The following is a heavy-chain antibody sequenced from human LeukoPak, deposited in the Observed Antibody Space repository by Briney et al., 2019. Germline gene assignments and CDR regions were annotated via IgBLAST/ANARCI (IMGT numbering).Heavy chain of an antibody. CDR3: ARLGLPEGSRYNTDY. J-gene: IGHJ4*02. Sequence: PSETLSLTCTVSGDSINNYFWSWIRQPPGTGLEWIGYIHYSGSTKYNPSLKSRVSISIHTSKSQFFLNLSSVTAADTAVYYCARLGLPEGSRYNTDYWGQGILVTVSS. V-gene: IGHV4-59*01. CDR2: IHYSGST. D-gene: IGHD3-3*01. CDR1: GDSINNYF.